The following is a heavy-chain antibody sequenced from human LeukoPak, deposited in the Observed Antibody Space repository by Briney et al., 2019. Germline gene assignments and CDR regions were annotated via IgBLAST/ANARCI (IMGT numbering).Heavy chain of an antibody. Sequence: SETLSLTCTVSGGSISSYYWSWIRQPPGKGLEWIGYIYYSGSTNYNPSLKSQVTISVDTSKNQFSLKLSSVTAADTAVYYCARESMIVVAATLAHAFDIWGQGTMVTVSS. CDR2: IYYSGST. J-gene: IGHJ3*02. D-gene: IGHD3-22*01. CDR3: ARESMIVVAATLAHAFDI. CDR1: GGSISSYY. V-gene: IGHV4-59*01.